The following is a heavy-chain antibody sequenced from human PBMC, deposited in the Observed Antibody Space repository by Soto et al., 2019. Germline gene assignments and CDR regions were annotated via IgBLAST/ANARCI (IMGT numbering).Heavy chain of an antibody. D-gene: IGHD6-13*01. V-gene: IGHV3-7*01. Sequence: EVQLVESGGGLVQPGGSLRLSCAASGFTFSSHWMSWVRQTPAKGLEWVANIKDDGSEKLYVDSVKGRFTISRDNAKNSLYLQLNSLRAEDTALYYCARGNIAAPGKDYWGQGTLVTVSS. CDR3: ARGNIAAPGKDY. CDR2: IKDDGSEK. J-gene: IGHJ4*02. CDR1: GFTFSSHW.